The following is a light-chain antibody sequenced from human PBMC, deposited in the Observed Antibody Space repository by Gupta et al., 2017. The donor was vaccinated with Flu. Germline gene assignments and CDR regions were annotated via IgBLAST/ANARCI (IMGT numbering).Light chain of an antibody. V-gene: IGLV3-21*02. CDR3: QVWASSSDVL. Sequence: SSVLTQPPSVSVAPGQTARITCSGNNIGSRSVHWYQQKAGQAPVLVVHDDTDRPSGIPERFSGSTSGDTDTLTISWVEAGEEADDYCQVWASSSDVLFGGGTKLTVL. CDR2: DDT. CDR1: NIGSRS. J-gene: IGLJ2*01.